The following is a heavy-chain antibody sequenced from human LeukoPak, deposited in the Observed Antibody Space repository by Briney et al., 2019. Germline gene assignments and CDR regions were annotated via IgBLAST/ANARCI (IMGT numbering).Heavy chain of an antibody. D-gene: IGHD4-23*01. CDR1: GYTFTSYY. Sequence: ASVKVSCKASGYTFTSYYMHWVRQAPGQGLEWMGIINPSGGSTSYAQKFQGRVTMTRDTSTSTVYMELSSLRSEDTAVYYCARDKPSSSSGGNGYYYHYYYMDVWGKGTTVTVSS. CDR2: INPSGGST. V-gene: IGHV1-46*01. J-gene: IGHJ6*03. CDR3: ARDKPSSSSGGNGYYYHYYYMDV.